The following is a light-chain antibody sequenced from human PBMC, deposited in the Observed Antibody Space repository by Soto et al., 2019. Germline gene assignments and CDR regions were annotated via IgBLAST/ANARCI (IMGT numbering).Light chain of an antibody. J-gene: IGLJ1*01. CDR1: SSDVGGYNY. Sequence: QSALTQPASVSGSPGQSITISCTGTSSDVGGYNYVSWYQQHPGNAPKLMIYDVSNRPSGVSNRFSGSKSGNTASLTISGLQAEDEADYYCSSYTGSSIPDVFGTGTKVTVL. CDR3: SSYTGSSIPDV. V-gene: IGLV2-14*01. CDR2: DVS.